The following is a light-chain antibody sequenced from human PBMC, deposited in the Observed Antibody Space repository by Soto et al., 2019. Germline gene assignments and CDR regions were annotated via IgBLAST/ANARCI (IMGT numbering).Light chain of an antibody. Sequence: EIVLTQSPGTLSLSPGERATLSCRASQSVSNNYLAWYQQKPGQAPRLLIYDASNRATGFPARFSGSGSGTDFTLTISSLEPEDFAVYYCQQRSDWPITFGQGTRLEIK. CDR1: QSVSNNY. J-gene: IGKJ5*01. CDR2: DAS. CDR3: QQRSDWPIT. V-gene: IGKV3-11*01.